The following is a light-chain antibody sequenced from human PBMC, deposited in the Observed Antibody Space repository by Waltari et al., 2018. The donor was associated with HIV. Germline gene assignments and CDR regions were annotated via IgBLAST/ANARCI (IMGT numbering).Light chain of an antibody. J-gene: IGKJ2*02. CDR2: QAS. CDR1: QNVGAF. CDR3: DQYASFSWT. V-gene: IGKV1-5*03. Sequence: DIRLTQSPSTLSASAGDRVDITCRAGQNVGAFLAWYKQKPGKPPQLLIFQASILEGGVPSRFSGTVSGSDFTVTSDGLQYDDFATYFCDQYASFSWTFGQGTKVEL.